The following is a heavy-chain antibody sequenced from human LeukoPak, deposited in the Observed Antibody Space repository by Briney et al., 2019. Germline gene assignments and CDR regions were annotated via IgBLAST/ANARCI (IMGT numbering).Heavy chain of an antibody. J-gene: IGHJ4*02. CDR2: IYTSGST. V-gene: IGHV4-61*02. Sequence: SQTLSLTCTVSGGSISSGSYYWSWIRQPAGKGLEWIGRIYTSGSTNYNPSLKSRVTISVDTSKNQFSLKLSSVTAADTAGYYCARVGVVPAAIVYWGQGTLVTVSS. CDR3: ARVGVVPAAIVY. D-gene: IGHD2-2*02. CDR1: GGSISSGSYY.